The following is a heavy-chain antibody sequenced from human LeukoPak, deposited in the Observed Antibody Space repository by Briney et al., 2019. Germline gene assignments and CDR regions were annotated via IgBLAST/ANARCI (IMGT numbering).Heavy chain of an antibody. J-gene: IGHJ5*02. D-gene: IGHD6-13*01. CDR1: GFTVSSNY. CDR2: IYSGGST. CDR3: ARALSSSWYGDWFDP. V-gene: IGHV3-53*01. Sequence: GGSLRLSCAASGFTVSSNYMSWVRQAPGKGLEWVSVIYSGGSTYYADSVKGRFTISRDNSKNTLYLQMNSLRAEDTAVYYCARALSSSWYGDWFDPWGQGTLVTVSS.